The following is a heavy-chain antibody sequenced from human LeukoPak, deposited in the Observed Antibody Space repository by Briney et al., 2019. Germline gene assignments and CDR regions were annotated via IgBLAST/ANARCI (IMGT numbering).Heavy chain of an antibody. D-gene: IGHD3-22*01. V-gene: IGHV4-59*12. J-gene: IGHJ3*01. CDR2: IYYTGST. CDR3: ARHRDSSGFKYAFDA. CDR1: GGSIINYF. Sequence: SETLSLTCAVSGGSIINYFWSWIRQPPGKELEWIAFIYYTGSTNYNPSLKSRVTISVDTSKNQFSLQVNSVTAADTAVYYCARHRDSSGFKYAFDAWGQGKMVTVSS.